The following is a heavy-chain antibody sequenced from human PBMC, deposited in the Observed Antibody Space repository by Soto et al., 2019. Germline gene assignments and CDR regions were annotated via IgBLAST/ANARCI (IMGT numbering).Heavy chain of an antibody. D-gene: IGHD2-2*01. CDR1: GFTFSSYS. V-gene: IGHV3-21*01. Sequence: EVQLVESGGGLVKPGGSLRLSCAASGFTFSSYSMNWVRQAPGKGLEWVSSISSSSSYIYYADSVKGRFTISRDNAKNSLYLQMNSLRAEDTAVYYCAREAFSSTRCYYPGGMDVWGQGTTVTVSS. J-gene: IGHJ6*02. CDR2: ISSSSSYI. CDR3: AREAFSSTRCYYPGGMDV.